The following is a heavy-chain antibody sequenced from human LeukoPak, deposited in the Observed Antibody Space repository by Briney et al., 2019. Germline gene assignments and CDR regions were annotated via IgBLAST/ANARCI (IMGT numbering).Heavy chain of an antibody. CDR2: IYTSGST. CDR1: GGSISSYY. Sequence: SGTLSLTCTVSGGSISSYYWSWIRQPAGKGLEWIGRIYTSGSTNYNPSLKSRVTMSVDTSKNQFSLKLSSVTAADTAVYYCARDSRGCSSTSCYGNWFDPWGQGTLVTVSS. V-gene: IGHV4-4*07. J-gene: IGHJ5*02. D-gene: IGHD2-2*01. CDR3: ARDSRGCSSTSCYGNWFDP.